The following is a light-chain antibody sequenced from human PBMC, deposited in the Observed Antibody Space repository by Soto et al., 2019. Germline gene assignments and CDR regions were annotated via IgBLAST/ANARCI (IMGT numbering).Light chain of an antibody. J-gene: IGLJ2*01. CDR1: SSDVGGYNY. V-gene: IGLV2-14*03. CDR3: SSYTSSSTSVV. CDR2: DVS. Sequence: QSALIQPASVSGSPGQSITISCTGTSSDVGGYNYVSWYQHHPGKAPKLMIYDVSNRPSGVSNRFSGSKSGNTASLTISGLQAEDEADYYCSSYTSSSTSVVFGGGTKLTVL.